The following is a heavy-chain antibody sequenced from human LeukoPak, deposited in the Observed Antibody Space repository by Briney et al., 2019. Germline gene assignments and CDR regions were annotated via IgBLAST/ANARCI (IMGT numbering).Heavy chain of an antibody. CDR3: ARVGYSSSWHSGSAFDI. CDR1: GFTFSSYA. V-gene: IGHV3-23*01. CDR2: ISGSGGST. D-gene: IGHD6-13*01. J-gene: IGHJ3*02. Sequence: PGGSLRLSCAASGFTFSSYAMSWVRQAPGKGLEWVSAISGSGGSTYYADSVKGRFTISRDNAQNSLYLQIDSLRAEDTAIYYCARVGYSSSWHSGSAFDIWGQGTMVTVSS.